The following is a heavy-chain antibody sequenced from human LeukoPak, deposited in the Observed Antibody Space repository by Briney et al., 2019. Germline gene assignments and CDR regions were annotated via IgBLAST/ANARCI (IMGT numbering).Heavy chain of an antibody. J-gene: IGHJ4*02. CDR2: INPNGGVT. CDR1: GYTFTKYF. Sequence: GASVKVSCKASGYTFTKYFLHWVRQAPGQGLEWMGWINPNGGVTIYAQKFQGRVTMTRDTAISTAYLEVNRLTSDDTAVYYCARDDYGDLQYFENWGQGTLVTVSS. D-gene: IGHD4-17*01. V-gene: IGHV1-2*02. CDR3: ARDDYGDLQYFEN.